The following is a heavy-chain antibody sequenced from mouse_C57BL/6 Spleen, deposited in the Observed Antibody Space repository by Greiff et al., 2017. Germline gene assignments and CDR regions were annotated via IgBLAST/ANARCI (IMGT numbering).Heavy chain of an antibody. Sequence: QVQLQQPGAELVMPGASVKLSCKASGYTFTSYWMHWVKQRPGQGLEWIGEIDPSDSYTNYNQKFKGKSTLTVDKSSSTAYMQLSSLTSEDSAVXYCAREDSSGYVGFAYWGQGTLVTVSA. V-gene: IGHV1-69*01. J-gene: IGHJ3*01. CDR1: GYTFTSYW. D-gene: IGHD3-2*02. CDR3: AREDSSGYVGFAY. CDR2: IDPSDSYT.